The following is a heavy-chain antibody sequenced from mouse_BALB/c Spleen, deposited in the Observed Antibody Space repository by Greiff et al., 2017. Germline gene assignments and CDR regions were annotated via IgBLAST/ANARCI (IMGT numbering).Heavy chain of an antibody. Sequence: QVHVKQSGPGLVAPSQSLSITCTVSGFSLTGYGVNWVRQPPGKGLEWLGMIWGDGSTDYNSALKSRLSISKDNSKSQVFLKMNSLQTDDTARYYCARDNGNYWFAYWGQGTLVTVSA. V-gene: IGHV2-6-7*01. CDR1: GFSLTGYG. CDR3: ARDNGNYWFAY. D-gene: IGHD2-1*01. J-gene: IGHJ3*01. CDR2: IWGDGST.